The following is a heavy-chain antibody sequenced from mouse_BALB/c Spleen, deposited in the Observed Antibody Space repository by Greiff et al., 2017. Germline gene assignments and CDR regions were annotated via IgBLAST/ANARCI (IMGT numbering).Heavy chain of an antibody. D-gene: IGHD2-2*01. Sequence: EVKLMESGGGLVKLGGSLKLSCAASGFTFSSYYMSWVRQTPEKRLELVAAINSNGGSTYYPDTVKGRFTISRDNAKNTLYLQMSSLKSEDTALYYCARLPVYGYDGYYFDYWGQGTTLTVSS. CDR1: GFTFSSYY. CDR3: ARLPVYGYDGYYFDY. J-gene: IGHJ2*01. CDR2: INSNGGST. V-gene: IGHV5-6-2*01.